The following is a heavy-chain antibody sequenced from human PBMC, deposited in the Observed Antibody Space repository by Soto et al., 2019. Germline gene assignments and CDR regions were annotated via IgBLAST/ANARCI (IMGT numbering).Heavy chain of an antibody. CDR1: GYSFTSYW. CDR3: ASTSSDCSSTSCPYYYMDV. J-gene: IGHJ6*03. Sequence: GESLKISCKGSGYSFTSYWIGWVRQMPGKGLEWMGIIYPGDSDTRYSPSFQGQVTISADKTNSTAYLQWSRLKASDTAMYYCASTSSDCSSTSCPYYYMDVWGKGTTVTVSS. V-gene: IGHV5-51*01. D-gene: IGHD2-2*01. CDR2: IYPGDSDT.